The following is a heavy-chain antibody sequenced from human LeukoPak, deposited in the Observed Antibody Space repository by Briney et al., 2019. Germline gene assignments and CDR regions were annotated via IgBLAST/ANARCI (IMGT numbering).Heavy chain of an antibody. CDR3: ARADYNIVGNAFDI. CDR1: GGTFSSYG. D-gene: IGHD4-11*01. Sequence: ASVKVSCKASGGTFSSYGISWVRQAPGQGLEWMGWISAYNGNTDYAQKLQGRVTMTTDTSTSTAYMELRSLRSDDTAVYYCARADYNIVGNAFDIWGQGTMVTVSS. V-gene: IGHV1-18*01. CDR2: ISAYNGNT. J-gene: IGHJ3*02.